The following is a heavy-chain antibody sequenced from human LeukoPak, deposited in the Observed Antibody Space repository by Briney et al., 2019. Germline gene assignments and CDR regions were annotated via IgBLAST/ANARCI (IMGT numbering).Heavy chain of an antibody. D-gene: IGHD3-22*01. CDR1: GGSISTYY. J-gene: IGHJ4*02. Sequence: PSETLSLTCTVSGGSISTYYWSWIRQPPGKGLEWIGYISYSGSTNYNPSLKSRLTISVDTSKNQFSLKLNSVTAADTAVYYCARRPFYDSSGYYYYFDYWGQGTLVTVSS. CDR3: ARRPFYDSSGYYYYFDY. V-gene: IGHV4-59*01. CDR2: ISYSGST.